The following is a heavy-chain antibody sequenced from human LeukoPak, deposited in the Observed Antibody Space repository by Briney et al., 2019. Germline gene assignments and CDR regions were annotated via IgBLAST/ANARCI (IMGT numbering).Heavy chain of an antibody. CDR2: INHSGST. D-gene: IGHD2-2*01. V-gene: IGHV4-34*01. CDR1: GGSFSGYY. J-gene: IGHJ4*02. CDR3: ARSYCSSTSYYLDY. Sequence: PSETLSLTCAVYGGSFSGYYWSWIRQPPGKGLEWIGEINHSGSTNYNPSLKSRVTISVDTSKNQFSLKLSSVTAADTAVYYCARSYCSSTSYYLDYWRQGSLVTVSS.